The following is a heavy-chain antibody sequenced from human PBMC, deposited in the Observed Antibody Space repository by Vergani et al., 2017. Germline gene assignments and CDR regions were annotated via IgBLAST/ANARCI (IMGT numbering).Heavy chain of an antibody. D-gene: IGHD2-15*01. CDR2: ISSSGRTI. CDR3: ARDLAQVVVVGY. V-gene: IGHV3-11*01. Sequence: QVQLVESGGGLVKPGGSLRLPCAASGFTFSDYYMSWIRQAPGKGLEWVSYISSSGRTIYYADSVKGRVTISRDNAKSALYLQRNSLRAEDTAVYYCARDLAQVVVVGYWGQGTLVTVSS. CDR1: GFTFSDYY. J-gene: IGHJ4*02.